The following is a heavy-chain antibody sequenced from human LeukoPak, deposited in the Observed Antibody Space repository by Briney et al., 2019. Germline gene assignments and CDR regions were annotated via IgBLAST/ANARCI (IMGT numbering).Heavy chain of an antibody. Sequence: GGSLRFSCAASGFSFSSYGMHWLRQAPGKGPESVALIRHDGTETYHADSVKGRFTISRDDSKSTFYLQMNSLRPEDTAVYYCAKANRDHLSHYYGVDVWGPGTTV. CDR3: AKANRDHLSHYYGVDV. D-gene: IGHD3-10*01. CDR2: IRHDGTET. V-gene: IGHV3-30*02. J-gene: IGHJ6*02. CDR1: GFSFSSYG.